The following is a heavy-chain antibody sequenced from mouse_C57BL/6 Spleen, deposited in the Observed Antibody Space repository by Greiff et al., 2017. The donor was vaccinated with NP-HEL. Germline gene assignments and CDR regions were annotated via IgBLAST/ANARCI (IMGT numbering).Heavy chain of an antibody. Sequence: VQLQQPGAELVRPGSSVKLSCKASGYTFTSYWMHWVKQRPIQGLEWIGNIDPSDSETHYNQKFKDKATLTVDKSSSTAYMQLSSLTSEDSAVYYCARETNWPLDYWGQGTTLTVSS. V-gene: IGHV1-52*01. CDR2: IDPSDSET. D-gene: IGHD4-1*01. J-gene: IGHJ2*01. CDR3: ARETNWPLDY. CDR1: GYTFTSYW.